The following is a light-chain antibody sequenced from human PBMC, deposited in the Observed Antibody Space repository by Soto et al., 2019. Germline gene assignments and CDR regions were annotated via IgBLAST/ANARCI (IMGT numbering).Light chain of an antibody. Sequence: EIVLTQSPGTLSLSPGERATLSCRASQSVSSSCLAWYQQKPGQAPRLLIYGASTRATGIPARFSGSGSETEFTLTIRSLQSEDFAVYYCQHYNNWTFGQGTKVDI. CDR1: QSVSSS. CDR3: QHYNNWT. J-gene: IGKJ1*01. CDR2: GAS. V-gene: IGKV3-15*01.